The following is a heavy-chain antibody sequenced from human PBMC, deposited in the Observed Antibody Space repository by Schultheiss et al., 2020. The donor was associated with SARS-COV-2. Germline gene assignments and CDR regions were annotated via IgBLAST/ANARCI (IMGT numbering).Heavy chain of an antibody. CDR1: GFTFSSYA. CDR2: ISGSGGST. V-gene: IGHV3-23*01. CDR3: ATSEAVAYPFDY. D-gene: IGHD6-19*01. Sequence: GGSLRLSCAASGFTFSSYAMSWVRQAPGKGLEWVSVISGSGGSTYYADSVKGRFTISRDNSKNTLYLQMNSLRAEDTAVYYCATSEAVAYPFDYWGKGTLVTVSS. J-gene: IGHJ4*02.